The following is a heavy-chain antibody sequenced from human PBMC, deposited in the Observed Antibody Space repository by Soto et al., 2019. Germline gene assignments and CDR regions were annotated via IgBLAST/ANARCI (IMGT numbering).Heavy chain of an antibody. Sequence: SETLSLTCTVSGGSISSYYWSWIRQPPGKGLEWIGYIYYSGSTNYNPSLKSRVTISVDTSKNQFSLKLSSVTAADTAVYYCARGREGNFGYWGQGTLVTVSS. CDR1: GGSISSYY. V-gene: IGHV4-59*01. J-gene: IGHJ4*02. D-gene: IGHD1-26*01. CDR3: ARGREGNFGY. CDR2: IYYSGST.